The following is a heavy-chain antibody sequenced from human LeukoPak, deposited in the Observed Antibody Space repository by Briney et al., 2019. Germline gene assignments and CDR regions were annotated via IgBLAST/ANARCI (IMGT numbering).Heavy chain of an antibody. CDR1: GYRFSSYG. D-gene: IGHD1-26*01. V-gene: IGHV1-18*01. Sequence: ASVKVSCKTSGYRFSSYGISWVRQAPGQGLGWMGRISGYDGNAEYIQKFQGRVTMTTDTSTSTAHMELRSLTSDDTAVYYCARDQWEPHFDYWGQGTLVIVSS. J-gene: IGHJ4*02. CDR3: ARDQWEPHFDY. CDR2: ISGYDGNA.